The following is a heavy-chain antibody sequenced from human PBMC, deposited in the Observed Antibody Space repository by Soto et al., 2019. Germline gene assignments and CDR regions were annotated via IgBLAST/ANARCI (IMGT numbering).Heavy chain of an antibody. J-gene: IGHJ6*02. V-gene: IGHV4-61*01. Sequence: PSETLSLTCTVSGGSVSSGSYYWSWIRQPPGKGLEWIGYIYYSGSTNYNPSLKSRVTISVDTSKNQFSLNVSSMTAADTAVYYCARGLRYSGMDVWGQGTTVTVSS. CDR3: ARGLRYSGMDV. CDR2: IYYSGST. CDR1: GGSVSSGSYY.